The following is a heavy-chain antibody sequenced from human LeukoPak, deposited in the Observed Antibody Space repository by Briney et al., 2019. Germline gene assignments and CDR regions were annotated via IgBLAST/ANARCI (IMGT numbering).Heavy chain of an antibody. Sequence: SVKVSCKASGGTFSSYAISWVRQAPGQGLEWMGGIIPIFGTANYAQKFQGRVTITADESTSTAYMELSSLRSEDTAVYYCARGNLNTELYYYYGMDVWGQGTTVTVSS. J-gene: IGHJ6*02. V-gene: IGHV1-69*13. CDR2: IIPIFGTA. CDR3: ARGNLNTELYYYYGMDV. CDR1: GGTFSSYA. D-gene: IGHD5-18*01.